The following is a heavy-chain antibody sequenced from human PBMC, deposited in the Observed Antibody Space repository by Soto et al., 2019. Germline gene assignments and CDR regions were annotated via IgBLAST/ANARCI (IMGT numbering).Heavy chain of an antibody. CDR3: TRRAYSSGWYYDY. J-gene: IGHJ4*02. CDR1: GFTFSGSA. Sequence: EVQLVESGGGLVQPGGSLKLSCEASGFTFSGSAMHWVRQAPGKGLEWVGRIRSKPNNYATEFAASVQGRFIMSRDDSKSTAYLQMTSLKTEDTAMYYCTRRAYSSGWYYDYWGQGTLFTVSS. CDR2: IRSKPNNYAT. V-gene: IGHV3-73*01. D-gene: IGHD6-19*01.